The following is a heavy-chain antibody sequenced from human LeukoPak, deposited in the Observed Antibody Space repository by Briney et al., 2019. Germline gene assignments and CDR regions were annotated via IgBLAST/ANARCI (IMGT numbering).Heavy chain of an antibody. CDR3: ARDGGYYGSGSYYNRLGYYYYYYMDV. CDR1: GGSISSSSYY. V-gene: IGHV4-39*07. D-gene: IGHD3-10*01. CDR2: IYYSGST. Sequence: NPSETLSLTCTVSGGSISSSSYYWGWICQPPGRGLEWIGSIYYSGSTYYNPSLKSRVTISVDTSKNQFSLKLSSVTAADTAVYYCARDGGYYGSGSYYNRLGYYYYYYMDVWGKGTTVTISS. J-gene: IGHJ6*03.